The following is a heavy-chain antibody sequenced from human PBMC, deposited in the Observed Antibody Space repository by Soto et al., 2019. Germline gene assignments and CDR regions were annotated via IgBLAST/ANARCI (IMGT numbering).Heavy chain of an antibody. D-gene: IGHD3-16*01. CDR1: GFIFSSHS. CDR2: ISSSSSII. CDR3: ARIPRGDYPITV. V-gene: IGHV3-48*01. J-gene: IGHJ4*02. Sequence: GRSLRLSCAASGFIFSSHSMNWVRRAPGKGLEWVSYISSSSSIIHYADSVRGRFTISRDNAQNSLFLQMNSLRAEDTAVYYCARIPRGDYPITVWGQGTLVTVSS.